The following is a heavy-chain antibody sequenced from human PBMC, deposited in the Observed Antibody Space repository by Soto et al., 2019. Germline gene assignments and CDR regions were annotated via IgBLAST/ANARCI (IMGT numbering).Heavy chain of an antibody. D-gene: IGHD2-8*01. CDR1: FPDYH. J-gene: IGHJ6*02. V-gene: IGHV1-2*04. CDR2: INPKSGGT. CDR3: ARGHSTDCSNGVCSFYYNHGIGV. Sequence: FPDYHIKWVRQAPGQGLEWLGRINPKSGGTSTAQKFQGWVTMTRDRSISTVYMELTRLRSDDTAVYFCARGHSTDCSNGVCSFYYNHGIGVWG.